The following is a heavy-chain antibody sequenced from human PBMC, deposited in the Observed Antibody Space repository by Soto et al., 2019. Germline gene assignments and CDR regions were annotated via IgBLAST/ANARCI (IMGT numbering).Heavy chain of an antibody. D-gene: IGHD3-10*01. CDR2: ISGGGDTT. J-gene: IGHJ4*02. V-gene: IGHV3-23*01. Sequence: EVQLLESGGGLVQPGGSLRLSCAASGFTFNSYAMSWVRQAPGKGMEWVSAISGGGDTTSYADSVKGRFTISRDGSKNTLYLQMNSLRAEDTALYYWATGVGGSGILTPRLDFWGQGTLVTVAS. CDR1: GFTFNSYA. CDR3: ATGVGGSGILTPRLDF.